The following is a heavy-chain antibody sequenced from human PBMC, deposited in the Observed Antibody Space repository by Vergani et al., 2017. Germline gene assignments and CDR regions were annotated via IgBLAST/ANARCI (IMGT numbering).Heavy chain of an antibody. Sequence: EVQLLESGGGLVQPGGSLRLSCAASGFTFSSYAMSWGRQAPGKGLEWVSAISGSGGSTYYADSVKGRCTISRDNTKNTLYLQMNSLRAEDTAVYYCPKSLFPVAATGGYYYYGMDVWGQGTTVTVSS. J-gene: IGHJ6*02. D-gene: IGHD6-19*01. CDR2: ISGSGGST. CDR1: GFTFSSYA. CDR3: PKSLFPVAATGGYYYYGMDV. V-gene: IGHV3-23*01.